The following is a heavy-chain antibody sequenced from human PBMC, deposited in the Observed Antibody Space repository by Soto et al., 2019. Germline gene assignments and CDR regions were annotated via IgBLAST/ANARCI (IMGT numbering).Heavy chain of an antibody. D-gene: IGHD3-22*01. Sequence: GASVKVSCKASGYTFTSYAMHWVRQAPGQKLEWMGWINAGNGNTNYAQKLQGRVTMTTDTSTSTAYMELRSLRSDDTAVYYCARDQQYYYDSSGYPDIAYWGQGTLVTVSS. V-gene: IGHV1-3*01. J-gene: IGHJ4*02. CDR3: ARDQQYYYDSSGYPDIAY. CDR2: INAGNGNT. CDR1: GYTFTSYA.